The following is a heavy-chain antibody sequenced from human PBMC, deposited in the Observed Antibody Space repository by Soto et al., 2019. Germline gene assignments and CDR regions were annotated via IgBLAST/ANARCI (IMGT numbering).Heavy chain of an antibody. CDR1: GGSFSGYY. J-gene: IGHJ4*02. CDR3: ARGPHYYGSGGGPFDY. CDR2: INHSGST. D-gene: IGHD3-10*01. Sequence: SETLSLTCAVYGGSFSGYYWSWIRQPPGKGLEWIGEINHSGSTNYNPSLKSRVTISVDTSKNQFSLKLSSVTAADTAVYYCARGPHYYGSGGGPFDYWGQGTLVTVSS. V-gene: IGHV4-34*01.